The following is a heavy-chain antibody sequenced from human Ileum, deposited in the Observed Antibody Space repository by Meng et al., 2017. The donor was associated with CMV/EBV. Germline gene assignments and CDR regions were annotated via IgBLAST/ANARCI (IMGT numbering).Heavy chain of an antibody. Sequence: QECGPGLVHPSQLLSRTCTVAGGSISSGDYWWSRIRQPPGMGLEWIGYISYSGSTYYNPSLRSRVTVSVDTSNNQFSLDLRSGTAADTAVYYCARAVAGWYFDLWGRGTLVTVSS. D-gene: IGHD3-10*01. V-gene: IGHV4-30-4*08. CDR3: ARAVAGWYFDL. J-gene: IGHJ2*01. CDR1: GGSISSGDYW. CDR2: ISYSGST.